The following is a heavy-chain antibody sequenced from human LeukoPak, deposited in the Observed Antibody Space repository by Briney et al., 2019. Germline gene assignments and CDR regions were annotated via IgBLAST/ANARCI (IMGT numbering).Heavy chain of an antibody. V-gene: IGHV3-48*03. CDR3: ASYYYDSSGYWVQAIDI. CDR1: GFTFSSYE. Sequence: GGSLRLSCAVSGFTFSSYEMNWVRQAPGKGLEWVSYISSSGRTIYNADSVKGRFTISRDNAKNSLYLQMNSMRAEDTAVYYCASYYYDSSGYWVQAIDIWGQGTMVTVSS. J-gene: IGHJ3*02. CDR2: ISSSGRTI. D-gene: IGHD3-22*01.